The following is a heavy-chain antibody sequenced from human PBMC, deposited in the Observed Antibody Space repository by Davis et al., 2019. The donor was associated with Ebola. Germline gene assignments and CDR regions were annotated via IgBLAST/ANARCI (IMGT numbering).Heavy chain of an antibody. D-gene: IGHD1-14*01. CDR2: ISFDGGTE. CDR1: GFAFSDYV. J-gene: IGHJ2*01. CDR3: ARAPPHGPQPVFWYFDF. Sequence: GGSLRLSCEASGFAFSDYVLHWVRQAPGKGLEWVGLISFDGGTEKYADSVMGRFTLSRDNSKKTVWLQMNSLRADDTAVYHCARAPPHGPQPVFWYFDFWGRGTLVAVSS. V-gene: IGHV3-30-3*01.